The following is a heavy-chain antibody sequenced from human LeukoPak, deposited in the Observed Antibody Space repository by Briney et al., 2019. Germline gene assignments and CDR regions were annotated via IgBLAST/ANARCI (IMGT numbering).Heavy chain of an antibody. V-gene: IGHV5-51*01. CDR2: IYPGDSDT. J-gene: IGHJ3*02. D-gene: IGHD3-22*01. Sequence: GESLKISCKGSGYSFTSYWIGWVRQMPGKGLEWMVIIYPGDSDTRYSPSFQGQVTISADKSISTAYLQWSSLKASDTAMYYCARIYDSSGYYRGDDAFDIWGQGTMVAVSS. CDR3: ARIYDSSGYYRGDDAFDI. CDR1: GYSFTSYW.